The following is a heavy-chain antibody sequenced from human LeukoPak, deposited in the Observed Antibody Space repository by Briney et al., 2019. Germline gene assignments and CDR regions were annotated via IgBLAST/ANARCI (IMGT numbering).Heavy chain of an antibody. D-gene: IGHD3-16*01. V-gene: IGHV1-8*03. J-gene: IGHJ4*02. CDR3: ARGRGRMITSSIPILGY. Sequence: GASVKVSCKASGYTFTSYGISWVRQAPGQGLEWMGWMNPNSGNTGYAQKFQGRVTITRNTSISTASMELSSLRSEDTAVYYCARGRGRMITSSIPILGYWGQGTLVTVSS. CDR2: MNPNSGNT. CDR1: GYTFTSYG.